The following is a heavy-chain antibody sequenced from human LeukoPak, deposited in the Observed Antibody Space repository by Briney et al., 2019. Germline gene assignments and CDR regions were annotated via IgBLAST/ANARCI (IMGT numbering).Heavy chain of an antibody. Sequence: GGSLRLSCAASGFTFSYAWMSWVRQAPGKGLEWVGRIKSKTDGGTTDYAAPVKGRFTISRDDSKNTLYLHMNSLKTEDTAAYYCATDRSGYCSGSDCYSDAFDIWGQGTMVTVSS. D-gene: IGHD2-15*01. CDR3: ATDRSGYCSGSDCYSDAFDI. CDR2: IKSKTDGGTT. CDR1: GFTFSYAW. J-gene: IGHJ3*02. V-gene: IGHV3-15*01.